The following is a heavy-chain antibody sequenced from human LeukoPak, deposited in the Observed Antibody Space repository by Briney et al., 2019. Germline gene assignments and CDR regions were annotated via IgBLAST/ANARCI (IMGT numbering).Heavy chain of an antibody. V-gene: IGHV1-18*01. D-gene: IGHD4-17*01. Sequence: GASVKVSCKASGYTFTSYGISWVRQAPGQGLEWMGWISAYNGNTNYAQKLQGRVTMTTDTSTSTAYMELRSLRSDDTAVYYCARARPPPHDDYGDYAPVMEFDYWGREPWSPSPQ. CDR1: GYTFTSYG. CDR3: ARARPPPHDDYGDYAPVMEFDY. CDR2: ISAYNGNT. J-gene: IGHJ4*02.